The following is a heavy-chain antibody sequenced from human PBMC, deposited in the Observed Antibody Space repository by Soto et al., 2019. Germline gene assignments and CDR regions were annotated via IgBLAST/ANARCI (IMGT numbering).Heavy chain of an antibody. CDR1: GGSISSYY. V-gene: IGHV4-59*01. D-gene: IGHD1-26*01. Sequence: QVQLQESGPGLVKPSETLSLTCTVSGGSISSYYWSWIRQPPGKGLEWIGYIYYSGSTNYNPSLKSRVTISVDTSKNQFSLKLSSVTAADTAVYYCARTPAVGPGGIFYYYGMDVWGQGTTVTVSS. CDR3: ARTPAVGPGGIFYYYGMDV. J-gene: IGHJ6*02. CDR2: IYYSGST.